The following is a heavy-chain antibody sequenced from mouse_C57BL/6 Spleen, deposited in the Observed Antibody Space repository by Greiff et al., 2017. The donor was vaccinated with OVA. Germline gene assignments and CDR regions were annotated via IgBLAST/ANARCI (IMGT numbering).Heavy chain of an antibody. CDR2: IYPGDGDT. CDR1: GYAFSSYW. Sequence: QVQLQQSGAELVKPGASVKISCKASGYAFSSYWMNWVKQRPGKGLARIGQIYPGDGDTNYNGKFKGKATLTADKSSSTAYMQLSSLTSEDSAVYFCARGGRDAMDYWGQGTSVTVSS. V-gene: IGHV1-80*01. J-gene: IGHJ4*01. CDR3: ARGGRDAMDY. D-gene: IGHD2-13*01.